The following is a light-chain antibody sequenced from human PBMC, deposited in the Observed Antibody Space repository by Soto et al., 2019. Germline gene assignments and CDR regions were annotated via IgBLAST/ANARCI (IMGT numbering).Light chain of an antibody. J-gene: IGKJ4*01. Sequence: DIQMTQSPSTLSASVGDRVTITCRASHNLDKWLAWYQQKPGKAPKLLIYKASSLESGVPSRFSGSGSGTEFTLTISSLQPDDFATYYCQQYNSYSALTFGGGTK. CDR2: KAS. CDR1: HNLDKW. V-gene: IGKV1-5*03. CDR3: QQYNSYSALT.